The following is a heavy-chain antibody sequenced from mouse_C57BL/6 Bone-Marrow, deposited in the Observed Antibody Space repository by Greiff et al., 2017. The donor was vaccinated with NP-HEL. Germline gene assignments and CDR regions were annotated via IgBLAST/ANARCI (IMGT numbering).Heavy chain of an antibody. D-gene: IGHD2-4*01. Sequence: QVQLQQSRAELARPGASVKLSCKASGYTFTSYGISWVKQRTGQGLEWIGEIYPRSGNTYYNEKFKGKATLTADKSSSTAYMELRSLTSEDSAVYFCARYPYDYDEDYAMDYWGQGTSVTVSS. CDR2: IYPRSGNT. V-gene: IGHV1-81*01. J-gene: IGHJ4*01. CDR1: GYTFTSYG. CDR3: ARYPYDYDEDYAMDY.